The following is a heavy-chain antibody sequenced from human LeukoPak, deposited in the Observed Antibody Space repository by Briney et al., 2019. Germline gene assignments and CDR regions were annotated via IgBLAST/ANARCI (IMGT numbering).Heavy chain of an antibody. Sequence: PSETLSLTCTVSGGSISSYYWSWIRQPPGKGLEWIGYIYYSGSTNYNPSLKSRATISVDTSKNQFSLKLSSVTAADTAVYYCARVLLGDYVWGSYRYDPNWFDPWGQGTLVTVSS. J-gene: IGHJ5*02. CDR1: GGSISSYY. CDR3: ARVLLGDYVWGSYRYDPNWFDP. CDR2: IYYSGST. D-gene: IGHD3-16*02. V-gene: IGHV4-59*01.